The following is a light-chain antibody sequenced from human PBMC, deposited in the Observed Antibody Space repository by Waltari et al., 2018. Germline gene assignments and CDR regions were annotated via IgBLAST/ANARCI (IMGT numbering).Light chain of an antibody. CDR3: QQRSNWPPIT. CDR1: QSVSSY. J-gene: IGKJ5*01. CDR2: DAS. Sequence: DIVLTQSPATLSLSPGDRATLSCRASQSVSSYLAWYQQKPGQAPRRLIYDASNRATGIPARFSGSGSGTDFTLTISSLEPEDFAVYYCQQRSNWPPITFGQGTRLEIK. V-gene: IGKV3-11*01.